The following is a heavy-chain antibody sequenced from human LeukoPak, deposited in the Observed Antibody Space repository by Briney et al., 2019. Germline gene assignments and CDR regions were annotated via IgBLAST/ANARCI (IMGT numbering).Heavy chain of an antibody. V-gene: IGHV3-20*01. Sequence: GGSLRLSCVTSGFVFHDHGMAWVRQAPGKGLEWVSGINWNGGSTGYADSVKGRFTISRDNAKNSLYLQMNSLRAEDTALYHCARTGTGSSRGAFDIWGQGTMVTVSS. CDR3: ARTGTGSSRGAFDI. CDR1: GFVFHDHG. J-gene: IGHJ3*02. CDR2: INWNGGST. D-gene: IGHD3/OR15-3a*01.